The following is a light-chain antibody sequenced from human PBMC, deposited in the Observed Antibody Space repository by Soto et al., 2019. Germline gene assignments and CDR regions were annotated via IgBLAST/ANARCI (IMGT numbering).Light chain of an antibody. CDR1: QSVDNY. CDR2: DAS. J-gene: IGKJ2*01. V-gene: IGKV3-11*01. Sequence: ELVLTQSPATLSLSPGERATLSCRAIQSVDNYLAWYQQKPGQAPRLLIYDASNRATDIAARFSGSGSGSAFTLTISSLEPEDFSVSYCQQRFNWPPYTFGQGTKLEIK. CDR3: QQRFNWPPYT.